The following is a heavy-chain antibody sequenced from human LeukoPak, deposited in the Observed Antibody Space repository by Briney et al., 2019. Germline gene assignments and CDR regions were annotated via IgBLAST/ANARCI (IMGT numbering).Heavy chain of an antibody. CDR1: GFTFRSYW. CDR3: ARRGYYDNSGHPYYYYMDV. V-gene: IGHV3-7*01. D-gene: IGHD3-22*01. J-gene: IGHJ6*03. Sequence: GGSLRLSCAASGFTFRSYWISWVRQAPGKGLEWVANIKQDGNEKYYVDSVEGRFTISRDNAKNSLYPQMNSLRAEDTAVYYCARRGYYDNSGHPYYYYMDVWGKGTTVTVSS. CDR2: IKQDGNEK.